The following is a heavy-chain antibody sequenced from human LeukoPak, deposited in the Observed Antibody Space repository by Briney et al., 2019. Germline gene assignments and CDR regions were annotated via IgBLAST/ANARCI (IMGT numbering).Heavy chain of an antibody. J-gene: IGHJ5*02. V-gene: IGHV1-2*02. Sequence: ASVKVSCKASGYTFTDYYMHWVRQAPGQGLEWMGWINPNSGGTNYAQKFQGRVTMTRDTSISTAYMELSRLTSDDTAVYYCARDDVYCSTSSCYVNWFDPWGQGTLVTVSS. CDR2: INPNSGGT. CDR3: ARDDVYCSTSSCYVNWFDP. D-gene: IGHD2-2*01. CDR1: GYTFTDYY.